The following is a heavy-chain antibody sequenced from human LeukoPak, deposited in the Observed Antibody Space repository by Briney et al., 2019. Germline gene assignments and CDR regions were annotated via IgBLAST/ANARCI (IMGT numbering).Heavy chain of an antibody. CDR3: ARAYCSGGSCYSIYFDY. CDR1: GYTFTSYY. D-gene: IGHD2-15*01. CDR2: INPSGGST. V-gene: IGHV1-46*01. J-gene: IGHJ4*02. Sequence: ASVKVSCKASGYTFTSYYMHWVRQAPGQGLEWMGIINPSGGSTSHAQKFQGRVTMTRDTSTSTVYMELSSLRSEDTAVYYCARAYCSGGSCYSIYFDYWGQGTLVTVSS.